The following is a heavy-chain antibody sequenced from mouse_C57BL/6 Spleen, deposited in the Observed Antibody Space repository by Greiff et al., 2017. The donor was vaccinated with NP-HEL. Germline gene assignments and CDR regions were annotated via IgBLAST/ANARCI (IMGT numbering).Heavy chain of an antibody. J-gene: IGHJ4*01. CDR2: ISSGSSTI. CDR1: GFTFSDYG. CDR3: ARKEYAMDY. V-gene: IGHV5-17*01. Sequence: DVKLVESGGGLVKPGGSLKLSCAASGFTFSDYGMHWVRQAPEKGLEWVAYISSGSSTIYYADTVKGRFTLSRDNAKNTLFLQMTSLRSEDTAMYYCARKEYAMDYWGKGTSVTVSS.